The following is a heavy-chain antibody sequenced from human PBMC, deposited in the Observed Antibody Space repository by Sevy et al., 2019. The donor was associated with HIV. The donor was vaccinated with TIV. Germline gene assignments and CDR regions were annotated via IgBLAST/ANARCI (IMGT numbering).Heavy chain of an antibody. Sequence: GGSLRLCCAAAGFNFNNYAMTWVRQAPGKGLEWVSGISFSGSKTYYAGSVKGRLSISRDPSKNTLYLQMNNVRVEDTAVYFCTKTPFMDFWNDYYSFYFDFWGQGTLVTVSS. CDR2: ISFSGSKT. D-gene: IGHD3-3*01. V-gene: IGHV3-23*01. CDR3: TKTPFMDFWNDYYSFYFDF. J-gene: IGHJ4*02. CDR1: GFNFNNYA.